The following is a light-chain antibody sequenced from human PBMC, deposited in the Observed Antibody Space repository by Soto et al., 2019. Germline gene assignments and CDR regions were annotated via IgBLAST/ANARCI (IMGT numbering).Light chain of an antibody. CDR2: WAS. Sequence: DIVMTQSPDSLAVSLGERATINCKSSQSVLYSSNNKKYLAWYQQKPGQPPKLLIYWASTRESGVPDRFSGSGSVTDFTLTISSLQAEDVAVYYCQQYYSIPYTFGQGTKLEIK. V-gene: IGKV4-1*01. CDR1: QSVLYSSNNKKY. CDR3: QQYYSIPYT. J-gene: IGKJ2*01.